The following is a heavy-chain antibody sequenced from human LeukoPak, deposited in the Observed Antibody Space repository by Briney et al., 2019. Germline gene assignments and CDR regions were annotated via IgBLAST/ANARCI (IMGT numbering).Heavy chain of an antibody. V-gene: IGHV4-38-2*02. CDR3: ARDPTGSSEYYFDY. CDR1: GYSISNGYY. Sequence: SETLSLTCTVSGYSISNGYYWGWIRQPPGKGLEWIGNIYHSGSTYYNPSLKSRVTISVDTSKNQFSLKLSSVTAADTAVYYCARDPTGSSEYYFDYWGQGTLVTVSS. CDR2: IYHSGST. D-gene: IGHD3-10*01. J-gene: IGHJ4*02.